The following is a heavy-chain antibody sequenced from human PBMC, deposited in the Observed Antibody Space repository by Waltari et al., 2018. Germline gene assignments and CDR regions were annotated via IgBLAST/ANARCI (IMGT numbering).Heavy chain of an antibody. D-gene: IGHD5-12*01. V-gene: IGHV3-30*03. CDR2: ITYDGNNK. J-gene: IGHJ4*02. CDR1: GLTSG. Sequence: QLQLVESGGVVVQHGRSLRLSCVASGLTSGIHWVRQDPGKGLEWVSCITYDGNNKYYVDSVKGRFTISRENSKNPLHLQMNSLRAEDTAVYYCGRDVDGAPVDWGQGTRVIVSS. CDR3: GRDVDGAPVD.